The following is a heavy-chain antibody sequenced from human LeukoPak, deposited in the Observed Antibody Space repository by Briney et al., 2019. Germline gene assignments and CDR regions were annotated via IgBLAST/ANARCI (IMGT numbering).Heavy chain of an antibody. V-gene: IGHV1-2*02. CDR2: VNPNNGAT. J-gene: IGHJ4*02. D-gene: IGHD2-2*01. CDR1: GYTFTDFY. CDR3: ARQQFSNTCSDN. Sequence: ASVKVSCKTSGYTFTDFYIHWMRQAPGQGLEWMGWVNPNNGATKFAQKFQGRVTVTRDTSISTAYMDVTRLMADDTAVYFCARQQFSNTCSDNWGQGTLVTVSP.